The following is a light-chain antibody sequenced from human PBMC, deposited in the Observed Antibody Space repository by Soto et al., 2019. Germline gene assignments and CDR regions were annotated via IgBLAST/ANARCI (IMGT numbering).Light chain of an antibody. V-gene: IGLV2-23*02. CDR2: EVN. Sequence: QSALAQPASVSASPGRSITISCTGASSDVGTYNRVSWIQQHPGKAPKLMIYEVNNRPSGVSDRFSGSKSGNTASLTISGLQAEDEANYYCCYFATGDTWVFGGGTQLTVL. CDR1: SSDVGTYNR. J-gene: IGLJ3*02. CDR3: CYFATGDTWV.